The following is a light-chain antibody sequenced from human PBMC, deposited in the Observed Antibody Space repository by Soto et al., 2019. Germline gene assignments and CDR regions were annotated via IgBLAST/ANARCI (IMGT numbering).Light chain of an antibody. V-gene: IGKV3-11*01. CDR1: QTVRNNY. Sequence: EIVMTQSPATLSVSPGERATLSCRSSQTVRNNYLAWYQKKPGQAPRLLIYDASNRATGIPARFSGSGSGTDFNLTISSLETEDFAVYYCQQRSNWLWTFGQGTKVDIK. CDR2: DAS. J-gene: IGKJ1*01. CDR3: QQRSNWLWT.